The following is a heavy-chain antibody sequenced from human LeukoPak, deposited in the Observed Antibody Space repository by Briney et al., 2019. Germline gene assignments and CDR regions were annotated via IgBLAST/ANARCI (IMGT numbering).Heavy chain of an antibody. J-gene: IGHJ6*02. CDR3: AKFGDYGDYADYYYYGMDV. V-gene: IGHV3-33*06. Sequence: GGSLRLSCAASGFSFKDTGMHWVRQAPGKGPEWLTIIWFDGSTKYYADSVKGRFTVSRDNSQNILYLQMNDLRAEDTAVYYCAKFGDYGDYADYYYYGMDVWGQGTTVTVSS. CDR1: GFSFKDTG. D-gene: IGHD4-17*01. CDR2: IWFDGSTK.